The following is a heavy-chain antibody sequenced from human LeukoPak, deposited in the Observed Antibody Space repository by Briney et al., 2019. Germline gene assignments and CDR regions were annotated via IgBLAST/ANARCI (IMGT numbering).Heavy chain of an antibody. CDR3: ASSYCSSTSCYGWGGAFDI. Sequence: GDSLKISCKGSGYSFTSYWIGWVRQMPGKGLEWMGIIYPGDSDTRYSPSFQGQVTISADKSISTAYLQWSSLKASDTAMYYCASSYCSSTSCYGWGGAFDIWGQGTMVTVSS. J-gene: IGHJ3*02. V-gene: IGHV5-51*01. CDR1: GYSFTSYW. D-gene: IGHD2-2*01. CDR2: IYPGDSDT.